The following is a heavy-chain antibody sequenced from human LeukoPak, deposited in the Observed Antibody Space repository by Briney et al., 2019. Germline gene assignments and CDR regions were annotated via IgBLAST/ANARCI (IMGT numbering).Heavy chain of an antibody. Sequence: PGGSLRLSCAASGFTLSSYWMHWVRQAPGEGLVWVSRINSDGSNINYADSVKGRFTISRDNSKNTLYLQMNSLRAEDTAVYYCAKGFVVVTAMDGMDVWGQGTTVTVSS. J-gene: IGHJ6*02. CDR3: AKGFVVVTAMDGMDV. CDR1: GFTLSSYW. D-gene: IGHD2-21*02. V-gene: IGHV3-74*01. CDR2: INSDGSNI.